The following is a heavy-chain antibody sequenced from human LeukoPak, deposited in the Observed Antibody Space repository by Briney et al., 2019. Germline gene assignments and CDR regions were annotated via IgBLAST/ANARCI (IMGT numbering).Heavy chain of an antibody. CDR2: IWYDGSNK. Sequence: GGSLGLSCAASGFTFSSYGMHWVRQAPGKGLEWVAVIWYDGSNKYYADSVKGRFTISRDNSKNTLYLQMNSLRAEDTAVYYCARRPYCSGGSCYPTANYYYYGMDVWGQGTTVTVSS. CDR1: GFTFSSYG. CDR3: ARRPYCSGGSCYPTANYYYYGMDV. V-gene: IGHV3-33*01. J-gene: IGHJ6*02. D-gene: IGHD2-15*01.